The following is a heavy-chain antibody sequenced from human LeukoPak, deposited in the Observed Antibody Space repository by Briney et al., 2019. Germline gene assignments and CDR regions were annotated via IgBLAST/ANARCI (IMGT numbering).Heavy chain of an antibody. CDR3: ARVSGPYEWFDP. CDR1: GGTFSSYA. D-gene: IGHD3-3*01. V-gene: IGHV1-18*01. CDR2: ISAYNGNT. J-gene: IGHJ5*02. Sequence: ASVKVSCKASGGTFSSYAISWVRQAPGQGLEWMGWISAYNGNTNYAQKLQGRVTMTTDTSTSTAYMELRSLRSDDTAVYYCARVSGPYEWFDPGGQGTLVTVSS.